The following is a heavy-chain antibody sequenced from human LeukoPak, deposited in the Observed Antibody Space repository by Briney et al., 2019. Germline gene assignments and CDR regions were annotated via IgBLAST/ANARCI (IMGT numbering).Heavy chain of an antibody. CDR3: ARLFESSVWDAFDI. D-gene: IGHD3-3*01. CDR1: GYSFTSYW. V-gene: IGHV5-51*01. J-gene: IGHJ3*02. CDR2: IYPGDSDT. Sequence: GESLKISCKGSGYSFTSYWIGWVRQMPGQGLECMGIIYPGDSDTRYSPSFQGQVTISADKSISTAYLQWSSLKASDTAMYYCARLFESSVWDAFDIWGQGTMVTVSS.